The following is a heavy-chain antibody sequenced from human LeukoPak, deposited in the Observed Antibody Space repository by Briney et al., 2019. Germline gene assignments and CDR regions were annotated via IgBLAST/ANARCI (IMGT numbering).Heavy chain of an antibody. Sequence: PGGSLRLSCAASGFTFSSYSMNWVRQAPGKGLEWVFTISRDNAKNSLYLQMNSLRAEDTAVYYCAREGIAPNYYGMDVWGQGTTVTVSS. CDR1: GFTFSSYS. J-gene: IGHJ6*02. CDR3: AREGIAPNYYGMDV. V-gene: IGHV3-21*05. D-gene: IGHD6-13*01.